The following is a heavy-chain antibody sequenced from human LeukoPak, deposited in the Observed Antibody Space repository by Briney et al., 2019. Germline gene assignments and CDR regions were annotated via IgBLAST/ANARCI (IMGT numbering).Heavy chain of an antibody. Sequence: LSLTCTVSGGSISSSSYYWGWVRQAPGKGLEWVSYISSSGSTIYYADSVKGRFTISRDNAKNSLYLQMNSLRAEDTAVYYCARDQSYYGVWGQGTLVTVSS. CDR3: ARDQSYYGV. CDR1: GGSISSSSYY. J-gene: IGHJ4*02. D-gene: IGHD2-21*01. V-gene: IGHV3-11*01. CDR2: ISSSGSTI.